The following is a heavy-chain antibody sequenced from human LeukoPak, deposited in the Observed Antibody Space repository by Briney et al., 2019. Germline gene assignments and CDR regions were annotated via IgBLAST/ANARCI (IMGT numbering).Heavy chain of an antibody. V-gene: IGHV3-30-3*01. Sequence: GGSLRLSCAASGFTFSSSAMHWVRQAPGKGLEWVTVISYDGSNKYYADSVKGRFTISRDNSKNTLYLQMNSLRAEDTAVYYCAKDRVSSSLAHDPWGQGTLVTVSS. D-gene: IGHD6-13*01. CDR3: AKDRVSSSLAHDP. J-gene: IGHJ5*02. CDR2: ISYDGSNK. CDR1: GFTFSSSA.